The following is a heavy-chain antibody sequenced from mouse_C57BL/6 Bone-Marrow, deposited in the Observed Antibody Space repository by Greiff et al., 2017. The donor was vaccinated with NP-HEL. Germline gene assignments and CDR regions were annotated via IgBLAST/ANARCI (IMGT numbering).Heavy chain of an antibody. CDR1: GYTFTSYW. V-gene: IGHV1-64*01. CDR2: IHPNSGST. D-gene: IGHD2-2*01. CDR3: ARRMVTTTGYYAMDY. Sequence: QVQLQQPGAELVKPGASVKLSCKASGYTFTSYWMHWVKQRPGQGLEWIGMIHPNSGSTNYNEKFKSKATLTVDKSSSTAYMQLSSLTSEDSAVYYCARRMVTTTGYYAMDYWGQGTSVTVSS. J-gene: IGHJ4*01.